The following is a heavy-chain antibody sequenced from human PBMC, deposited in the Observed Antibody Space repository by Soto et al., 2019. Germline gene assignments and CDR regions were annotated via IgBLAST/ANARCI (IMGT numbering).Heavy chain of an antibody. CDR2: IRSKAYGGTT. CDR1: GFTFGDYA. V-gene: IGHV3-49*03. D-gene: IGHD3-3*01. Sequence: PGGSLRLSCTASGFTFGDYAMSWFRQAPGKGLEWVGFIRSKAYGGTTEYAASVKGRFTISRDDSKSIAYLQMNNLKTEDTAVYYCTRDRQESVLRFLEWFPADYYGMDVWGQGTTVTVSS. CDR3: TRDRQESVLRFLEWFPADYYGMDV. J-gene: IGHJ6*02.